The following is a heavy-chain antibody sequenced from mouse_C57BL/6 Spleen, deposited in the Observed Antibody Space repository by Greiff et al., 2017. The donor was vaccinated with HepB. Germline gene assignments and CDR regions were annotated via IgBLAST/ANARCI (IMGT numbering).Heavy chain of an antibody. CDR1: GFTFNTYA. V-gene: IGHV10-3*01. CDR3: VREYYGSSYVSYWYFDV. Sequence: EVHLVESGGGLVQPKGSLKLSCAASGFTFNTYAMHWVRQAPGKGLEWVARIRSKSSNYATYYADSVKDRCTISRDDSQSMRYLQMNNLKTEDTAMYYCVREYYGSSYVSYWYFDVWGTGTTVTVSS. D-gene: IGHD1-1*01. CDR2: IRSKSSNYAT. J-gene: IGHJ1*03.